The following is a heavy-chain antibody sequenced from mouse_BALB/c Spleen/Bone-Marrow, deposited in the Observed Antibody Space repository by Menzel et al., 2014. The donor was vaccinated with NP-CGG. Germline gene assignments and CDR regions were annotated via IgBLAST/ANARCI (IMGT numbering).Heavy chain of an antibody. D-gene: IGHD2-4*01. CDR2: ISSGGYYS. CDR3: ATGDYGAWFAC. Sequence: EVQLVESGGDLVKPGGSLELSCAASGFTFSNYDMSWGRPTPEKRLEWVATISSGGYYSYYPDSVKGRFTISRDNAKNTLYLQMSSLRSEDTAMYYCATGDYGAWFACWGQGTLVTVSA. J-gene: IGHJ3*01. CDR1: GFTFSNYD. V-gene: IGHV5-9-3*01.